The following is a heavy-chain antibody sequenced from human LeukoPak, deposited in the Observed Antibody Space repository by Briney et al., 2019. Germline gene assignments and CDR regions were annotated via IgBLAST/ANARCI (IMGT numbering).Heavy chain of an antibody. CDR2: IYHSGST. CDR1: GGSISSGGYY. CDR3: ARAPITMRALDY. V-gene: IGHV4-30-2*01. J-gene: IGHJ4*02. Sequence: SQTLSLTCAVSGGSISSGGYYWSWIRQPPGKGLEWIGYIYHSGSTYYNPSLKSRVTISVDRSKNQFSLKLSSVTAADTAVYYCARAPITMRALDYWGQGTLVTVSS. D-gene: IGHD3-22*01.